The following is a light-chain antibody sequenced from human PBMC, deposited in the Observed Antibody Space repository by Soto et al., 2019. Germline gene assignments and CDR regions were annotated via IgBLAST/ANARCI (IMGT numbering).Light chain of an antibody. V-gene: IGKV3-11*01. CDR1: QSVSSN. J-gene: IGKJ4*01. CDR3: QQRSNWLT. CDR2: DAS. Sequence: IVMTQSPATLSVSPGERATLSCRASQSVSSNLAWYQQKPGQAPRLLIYDASNRATGIPARFSGSGSGTDFTLTISSLEPEDFAVYYCQQRSNWLTFGGGTKVDIK.